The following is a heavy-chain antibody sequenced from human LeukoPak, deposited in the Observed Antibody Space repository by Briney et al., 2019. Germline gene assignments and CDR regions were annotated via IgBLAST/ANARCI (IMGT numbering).Heavy chain of an antibody. CDR1: GFTFSSYS. D-gene: IGHD3-10*01. Sequence: GGSLRLSCAASGFTFSSYSMNWVRQAPGKGLEWVSSITSSSSYIYYADSVKGRFTISRDNAKNSLYLQMNSLRAEDTAVYYCARDQRGPGSLDYWGQGTLVTVSS. CDR3: ARDQRGPGSLDY. CDR2: ITSSSSYI. V-gene: IGHV3-21*01. J-gene: IGHJ4*02.